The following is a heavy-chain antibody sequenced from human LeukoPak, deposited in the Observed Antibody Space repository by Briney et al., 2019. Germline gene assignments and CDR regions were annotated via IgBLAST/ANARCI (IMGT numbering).Heavy chain of an antibody. CDR3: ARDRANYYFDY. D-gene: IGHD3-10*01. J-gene: IGHJ4*02. CDR1: GFTFSNYG. CDR2: ISGTRSTT. Sequence: GGSLRLSCAASGFTFSNYGMNWVRQAPGKGLEWVSYISGTRSTTYAESVKGRFTISRDNAKNSVYLQMNSLRAEDTAMYYCARDRANYYFDYWGQGTLVTVSS. V-gene: IGHV3-48*01.